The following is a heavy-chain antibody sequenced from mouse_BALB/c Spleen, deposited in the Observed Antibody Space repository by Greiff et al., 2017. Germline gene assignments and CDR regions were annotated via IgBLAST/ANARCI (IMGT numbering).Heavy chain of an antibody. D-gene: IGHD2-1*01. CDR2: ISSGGST. J-gene: IGHJ1*01. CDR1: GFTFSSYA. CDR3: AREGVYYGNPYWYFDV. V-gene: IGHV5-6-5*01. Sequence: EVQLVESGGGLVKPGGSLKLSCAASGFTFSSYAMSWVRQTPEKRLEWVASISSGGSTYYPDSVKGRFTISRDNARNILYLQMSSLRSEDTAMYYCAREGVYYGNPYWYFDVWGAGTTVTVSS.